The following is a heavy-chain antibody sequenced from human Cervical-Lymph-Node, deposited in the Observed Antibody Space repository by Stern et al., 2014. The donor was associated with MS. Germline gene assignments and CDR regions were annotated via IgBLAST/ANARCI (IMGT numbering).Heavy chain of an antibody. J-gene: IGHJ6*02. D-gene: IGHD3-3*01. Sequence: QVQLVQSGAEVKKPGASVKVSCKASGYTFIRYYINWVRQAPGQGLEWMAISNPNGGSTSYARKFQGRVAMASDTTTSTVSMELSSLRSEDTAVYYCATLYDSSGNYGMEVWGQGTTVIVSS. V-gene: IGHV1-46*01. CDR1: GYTFIRYY. CDR3: ATLYDSSGNYGMEV. CDR2: SNPNGGST.